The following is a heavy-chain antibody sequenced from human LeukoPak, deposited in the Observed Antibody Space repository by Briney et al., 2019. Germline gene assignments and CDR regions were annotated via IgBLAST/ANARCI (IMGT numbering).Heavy chain of an antibody. Sequence: GGSLRLSCAASGFTFSSYSMNRVRQAPGKGLEWVSYISSSSSTIYYADSVKGRFTISRDNAKNSLYLQMNSLRAEDTAVYYCARGGGSYYVDYWGQGTLVTVSS. J-gene: IGHJ4*02. V-gene: IGHV3-48*04. CDR1: GFTFSSYS. D-gene: IGHD2-15*01. CDR3: ARGGGSYYVDY. CDR2: ISSSSSTI.